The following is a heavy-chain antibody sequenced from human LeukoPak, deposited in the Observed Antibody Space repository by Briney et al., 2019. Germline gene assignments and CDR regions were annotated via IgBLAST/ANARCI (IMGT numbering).Heavy chain of an antibody. Sequence: PGGSLRLSCAASGFTVSSNYMSWARQAPGKGLEWVSVIYSGGSTYYADSVKGRFTISRDNSENTLYLQMNSLRADDTAVYYCAREKSGRDCFDYWGQGTLVTVAS. D-gene: IGHD3-10*01. CDR2: IYSGGST. CDR3: AREKSGRDCFDY. V-gene: IGHV3-66*01. CDR1: GFTVSSNY. J-gene: IGHJ4*02.